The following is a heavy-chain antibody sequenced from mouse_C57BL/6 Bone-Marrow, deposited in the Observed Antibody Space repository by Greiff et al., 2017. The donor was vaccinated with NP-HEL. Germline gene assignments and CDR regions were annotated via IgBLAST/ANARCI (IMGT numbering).Heavy chain of an antibody. CDR2: IHPNSGST. V-gene: IGHV1-64*01. J-gene: IGHJ1*03. D-gene: IGHD2-5*01. CDR3: ARSYYSNYWYFDV. CDR1: GYTFTSYW. Sequence: QVQLKQPGAELVKPGASVKLSCKASGYTFTSYWMHWVKQRPGQGLEWIGMIHPNSGSTNYNEKFKSKATLTVDKSSSTAYMQLSRLTSEDSAVYYCARSYYSNYWYFDVWGTGTTVTVSS.